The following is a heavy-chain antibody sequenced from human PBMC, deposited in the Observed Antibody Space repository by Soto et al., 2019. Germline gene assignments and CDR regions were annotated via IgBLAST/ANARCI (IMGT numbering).Heavy chain of an antibody. Sequence: QVQLVQSGAEVKKPGSSVKVSCTASGGTFSSYAISWVRQAPGQGLEWMGGLIHIFGTANYAQKFQGRVTIPADESTSTAYMELSRLRSEDTAVYYCARDGARGYSYGSAFYWGQGTLVTVSS. CDR1: GGTFSSYA. D-gene: IGHD5-18*01. CDR2: LIHIFGTA. J-gene: IGHJ4*02. V-gene: IGHV1-69*12. CDR3: ARDGARGYSYGSAFY.